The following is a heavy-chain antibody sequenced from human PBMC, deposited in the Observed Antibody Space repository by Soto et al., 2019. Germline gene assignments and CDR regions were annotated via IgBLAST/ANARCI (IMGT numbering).Heavy chain of an antibody. J-gene: IGHJ5*02. CDR2: INAANGDT. D-gene: IGHD6-13*01. Sequence: QVQLVQSGTEVKKPGASVKVSCKASGYTFTSYGIHWVRQAPGQRLEWMGWINAANGDTKYSPKFQGRVTITSDTSLSTSSMELCTLRSEDTAVYYSVRTHVSATSIEWFEPWGLVSLVTVSS. CDR1: GYTFTSYG. CDR3: VRTHVSATSIEWFEP. V-gene: IGHV1-3*01.